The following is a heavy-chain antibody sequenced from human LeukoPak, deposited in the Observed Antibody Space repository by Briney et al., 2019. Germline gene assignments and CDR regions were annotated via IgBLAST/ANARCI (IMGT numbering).Heavy chain of an antibody. CDR2: INHSGST. V-gene: IGHV4-34*01. CDR1: GGSFSGYY. D-gene: IGHD6-13*01. J-gene: IGHJ4*02. CDR3: ARGSSWSRYYFDY. Sequence: SETPSLTCAVSGGSFSGYYWTWIRQPPGKGLEWIGEINHSGSTNYNPSLKSRVTISVDTSKNQFSLKLSSVTAADTAVYYCARGSSWSRYYFDYWGQGTLVTVSS.